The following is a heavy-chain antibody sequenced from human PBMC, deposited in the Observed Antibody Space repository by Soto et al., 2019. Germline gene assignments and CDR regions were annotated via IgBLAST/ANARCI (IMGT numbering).Heavy chain of an antibody. D-gene: IGHD6-6*01. Sequence: GGSLRLSCAASGFTFSSYSMNWVRQAPGKGLEWVSSISSSSSYIYYADSVKGRFTISRDNAKNPLYLQMNSLRAEDTAVYYCARDVAALIAPRSWFDPWGQGTLVTSPQ. CDR3: ARDVAALIAPRSWFDP. CDR2: ISSSSSYI. CDR1: GFTFSSYS. J-gene: IGHJ5*02. V-gene: IGHV3-21*01.